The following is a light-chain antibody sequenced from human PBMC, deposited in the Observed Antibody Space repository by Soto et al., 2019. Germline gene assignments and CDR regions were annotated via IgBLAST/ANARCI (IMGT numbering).Light chain of an antibody. CDR2: TAS. CDR1: QGISTW. Sequence: DIHMTQSPSSVSASVGDRVTITCRASQGISTWLAWYQQKPGEAPRLLIYTASTLHSGVPSRFSGSGSGTDFTLTITNLQPEDFATYYWQQGNSFPLTFGGGTKVEIK. CDR3: QQGNSFPLT. V-gene: IGKV1-12*01. J-gene: IGKJ4*01.